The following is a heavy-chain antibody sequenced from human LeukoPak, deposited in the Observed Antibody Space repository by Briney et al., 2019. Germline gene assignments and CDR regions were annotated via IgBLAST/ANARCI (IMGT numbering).Heavy chain of an antibody. J-gene: IGHJ6*03. V-gene: IGHV4-4*07. D-gene: IGHD3-16*01. CDR3: ARLPEASRFGTYSYYMDV. Sequence: SETLSLTCTVSGGSISSYYWSWIRQPAGKGLEWIGRIYSSGSTDYNPSLKSRVTMSVDTSKNKFTLKLSSVTAADTAEYYCARLPEASRFGTYSYYMDVWGKGTTVTISS. CDR2: IYSSGST. CDR1: GGSISSYY.